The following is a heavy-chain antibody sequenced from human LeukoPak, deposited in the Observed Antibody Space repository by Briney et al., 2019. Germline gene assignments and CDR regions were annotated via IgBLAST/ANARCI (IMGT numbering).Heavy chain of an antibody. CDR1: GGSFSGYY. V-gene: IGHV4-34*01. CDR2: INHSGST. CDR3: ARGLITYYYDSSGYFSPFDY. J-gene: IGHJ4*02. Sequence: SETLSLTCAVYGGSFSGYYWSWIRQPPGKELEWIGEINHSGSTNYNLSLKSRVTISVDTSKNQFSLKLSSVTAADTAVYYCARGLITYYYDSSGYFSPFDYWGQGTLVTVSS. D-gene: IGHD3-22*01.